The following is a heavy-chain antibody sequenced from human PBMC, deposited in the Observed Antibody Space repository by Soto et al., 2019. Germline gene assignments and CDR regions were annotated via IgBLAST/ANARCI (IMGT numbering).Heavy chain of an antibody. D-gene: IGHD6-6*01. CDR3: TRGSSSYYDYGMDV. CDR2: IYDSGST. CDR1: GDSISRGGYS. J-gene: IGHJ6*02. V-gene: IGHV4-30-2*01. Sequence: SETLSLTCAVSGDSISRGGYSWTWIRQPPGKALEWIGNIYDSGSTSYNPSLKSRVTISVDTSKNQFSLRLTSVTAADTAVYFCTRGSSSYYDYGMDVWGQGTTVTVSS.